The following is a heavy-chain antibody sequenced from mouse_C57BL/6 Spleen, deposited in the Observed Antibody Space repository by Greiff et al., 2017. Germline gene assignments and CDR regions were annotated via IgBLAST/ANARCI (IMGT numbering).Heavy chain of an antibody. CDR1: GFTFSSYG. CDR2: ISSGGSYT. J-gene: IGHJ3*01. Sequence: EVQGVESGGDLVKPGGSLKLSCAASGFTFSSYGMSWVRQTPDKRLEWVATISSGGSYTYYPDSVKGRFTISRDNAKNTLYLQMSSLKSEDTTMYYCAGRGSFYYDYREGFAYWGQGTLVTVSA. D-gene: IGHD2-4*01. CDR3: AGRGSFYYDYREGFAY. V-gene: IGHV5-6*01.